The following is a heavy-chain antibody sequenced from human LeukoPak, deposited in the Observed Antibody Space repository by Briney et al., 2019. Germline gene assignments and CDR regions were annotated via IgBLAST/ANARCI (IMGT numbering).Heavy chain of an antibody. CDR1: GFTFSSYW. CDR2: TNTDGSST. Sequence: GGSLRLSCAASGFTFSSYWMHWVRQAPGKGLVWVSGTNTDGSSTSYADSVKGRFIISRDNAKNTLYLQMNSLRAEDTAVYYCASGVDHYDSSGYRIWGQGTLVTVSS. D-gene: IGHD3-22*01. CDR3: ASGVDHYDSSGYRI. V-gene: IGHV3-74*01. J-gene: IGHJ1*01.